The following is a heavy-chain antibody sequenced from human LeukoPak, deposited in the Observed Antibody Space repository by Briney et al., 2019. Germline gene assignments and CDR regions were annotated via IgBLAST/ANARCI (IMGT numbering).Heavy chain of an antibody. CDR1: GFTFSSYW. V-gene: IGHV3-74*01. CDR3: ARDYYDSSGYYYVDY. D-gene: IGHD3-22*01. J-gene: IGHJ4*02. CDR2: INSDGSST. Sequence: PGGSLRLSCAASGFTFSSYWMHWVRQAPGKGLVWVSRINSDGSSTSYADSVKGRFTISRDNAKNTLYLQMNSLRAEDTAVYYCARDYYDSSGYYYVDYWGQGTLVTVSS.